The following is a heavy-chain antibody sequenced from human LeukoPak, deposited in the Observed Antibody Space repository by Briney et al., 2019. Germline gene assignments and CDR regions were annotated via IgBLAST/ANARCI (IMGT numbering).Heavy chain of an antibody. Sequence: SETLSLTCAVYGGSFSGYYWSWIRQPPGKGLEWIGEINHSGSTNYNPSLKSRVTISVDTSKNQFSLKLSSVTAADTAVYYCARNPTGFFYYFDYWGQGTLVTVSS. V-gene: IGHV4-34*01. CDR3: ARNPTGFFYYFDY. D-gene: IGHD3-3*01. CDR2: INHSGST. J-gene: IGHJ4*02. CDR1: GGSFSGYY.